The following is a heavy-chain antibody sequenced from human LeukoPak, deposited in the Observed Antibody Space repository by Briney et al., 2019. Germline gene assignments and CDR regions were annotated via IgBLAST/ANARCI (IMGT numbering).Heavy chain of an antibody. CDR2: IKQDGSEK. V-gene: IGHV3-7*01. CDR3: ARDGYIPYYYYYYMDV. CDR1: GFTFSSYW. Sequence: GGSLRLSCAASGFTFSSYWMSWVRQAPGKGLEWVANIKQDGSEKYYVDSVKGRFTISRDNAKNSLYLQMNSLRAEDTAVYYCARDGYIPYYYYYYMDVWGKGTTVTISS. J-gene: IGHJ6*03. D-gene: IGHD6-13*01.